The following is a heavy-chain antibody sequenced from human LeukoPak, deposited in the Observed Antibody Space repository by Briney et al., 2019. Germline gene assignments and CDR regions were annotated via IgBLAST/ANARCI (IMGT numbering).Heavy chain of an antibody. J-gene: IGHJ4*02. D-gene: IGHD3-3*01. Sequence: AGGSLRLSCAAAGFTFGDFGMHWVRQAPGKGLEWVALIWKDGSDEFYADSVKGRFTISRDNSRNTLSLQMNSLRGEDTAVYYCAREEAIQLEASLDQWGQGTLVTVSS. CDR2: IWKDGSDE. CDR3: AREEAIQLEASLDQ. V-gene: IGHV3-33*01. CDR1: GFTFGDFG.